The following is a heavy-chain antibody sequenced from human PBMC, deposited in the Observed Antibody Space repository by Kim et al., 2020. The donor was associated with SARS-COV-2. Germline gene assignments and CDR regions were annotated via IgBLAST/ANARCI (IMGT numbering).Heavy chain of an antibody. CDR1: GYTFTSYA. V-gene: IGHV1-3*01. D-gene: IGHD2-2*02. CDR3: ARHTSSRLAFDI. Sequence: ASVKVSCKASGYTFTSYAMHWVRQAPGQRLEWMGWINAGNGNTKYSQKFQGRVTITRDTSASTAYMELSSLRSEDTAVYYCARHTSSRLAFDIWGQGTMVTVSS. CDR2: INAGNGNT. J-gene: IGHJ3*02.